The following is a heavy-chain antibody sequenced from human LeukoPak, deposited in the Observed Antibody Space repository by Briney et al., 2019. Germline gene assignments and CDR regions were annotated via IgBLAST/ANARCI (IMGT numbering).Heavy chain of an antibody. D-gene: IGHD2-2*01. J-gene: IGHJ6*03. Sequence: ASVKVSCKASGYTFTSYYMHWVRQAPGQGLEWMGWINPNSGGTNYAQKFQGRVTMTRDMSISTAYMELSRLRSDDTAVYYCARPGYCSSTSCGLYYMDVWGKGTTVTISS. V-gene: IGHV1-2*02. CDR2: INPNSGGT. CDR1: GYTFTSYY. CDR3: ARPGYCSSTSCGLYYMDV.